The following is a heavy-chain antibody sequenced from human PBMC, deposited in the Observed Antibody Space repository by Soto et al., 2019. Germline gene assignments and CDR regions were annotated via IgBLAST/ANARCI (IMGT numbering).Heavy chain of an antibody. CDR2: VYYNENT. D-gene: IGHD3-10*01. CDR3: ARRERYYGSPGWFDP. J-gene: IGHJ5*02. Sequence: KTSETLSLTCSVSGGSISSFTYCWGWIRQPPGKGLEWIGTVYYNENTYYNPSLKSRVTITVDTAKNQFSLNLRSVTAADTAMYFCARRERYYGSPGWFDPWGPGTLVTVSS. V-gene: IGHV4-39*01. CDR1: GGSISSFTYC.